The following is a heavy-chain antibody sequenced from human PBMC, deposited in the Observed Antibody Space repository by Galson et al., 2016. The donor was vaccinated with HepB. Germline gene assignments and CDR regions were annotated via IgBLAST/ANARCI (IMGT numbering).Heavy chain of an antibody. J-gene: IGHJ4*02. CDR1: GFPFSSHT. CDR3: ARDNYGYGNFFDY. CDR2: ISNDGSKK. Sequence: SLRLSCAASGFPFSSHTMHWVRQAPGKGLEWVAVISNDGSKKNYANSVKGQFTISRDNTKNTLYLQMSSPRVVDTAAYYCARDNYGYGNFFDYWGQGTLVTVSS. D-gene: IGHD5-18*01. V-gene: IGHV3-30*14.